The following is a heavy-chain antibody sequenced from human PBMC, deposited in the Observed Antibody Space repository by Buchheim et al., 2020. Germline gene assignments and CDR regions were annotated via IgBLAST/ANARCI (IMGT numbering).Heavy chain of an antibody. V-gene: IGHV3-21*01. J-gene: IGHJ6*03. CDR2: ISSSSSYI. CDR1: GFTFSSYS. Sequence: EVQLVESGGGLVKPGGSLRLSCAASGFTFSSYSMNWVRQAPGKGLEWVSSISSSSSYIYYADSVKGRFTISRDSAKNSLYLQMNSLRAEDTAVYYCARDYRYDFWSGYSYYYYYYIDVWGKGTT. D-gene: IGHD3-3*01. CDR3: ARDYRYDFWSGYSYYYYYYIDV.